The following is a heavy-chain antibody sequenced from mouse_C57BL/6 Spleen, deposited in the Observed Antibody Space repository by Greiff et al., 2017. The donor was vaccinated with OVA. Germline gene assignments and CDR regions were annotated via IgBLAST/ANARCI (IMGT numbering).Heavy chain of an antibody. Sequence: QVQLKESGPELVKPGASVKISCKASGYAFSSSWMNWVKQRPGKGLEWIGRIYPGDGDTNYNGKFKGKATLTADKSSSTAYMQLSSLTSEDSAVYFCARSKVGHFDYWGQGTTLTVSS. D-gene: IGHD4-1*01. CDR2: IYPGDGDT. J-gene: IGHJ2*01. CDR3: ARSKVGHFDY. CDR1: GYAFSSSW. V-gene: IGHV1-82*01.